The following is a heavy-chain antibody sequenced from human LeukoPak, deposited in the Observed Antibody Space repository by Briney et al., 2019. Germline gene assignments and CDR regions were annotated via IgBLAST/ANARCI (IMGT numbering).Heavy chain of an antibody. Sequence: SETLSLTCAVYGGSFSGYYWSWIRQPPGKGLEWIGEINHSGSTNYNPSLKSRVTISVDTSKNQFSLKLSSVTAADTAVYYCASGAVAGKSFFDYWGQGTLVTVSS. V-gene: IGHV4-34*01. CDR3: ASGAVAGKSFFDY. D-gene: IGHD6-19*01. J-gene: IGHJ4*02. CDR1: GGSFSGYY. CDR2: INHSGST.